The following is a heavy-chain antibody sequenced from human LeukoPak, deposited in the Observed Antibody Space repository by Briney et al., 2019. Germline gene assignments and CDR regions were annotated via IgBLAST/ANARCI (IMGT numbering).Heavy chain of an antibody. CDR2: ISGSGGSA. CDR3: AKDPIAVAGRGLDY. J-gene: IGHJ4*02. D-gene: IGHD6-19*01. Sequence: GGSLRLSCAASGFTFSSYAMSWVRQAPGKGLEWVSAISGSGGSAYDADSVKGRFTISRDNSKNTLYLQMNSLRAEDTAVYYCAKDPIAVAGRGLDYWGQGTLVTVSS. V-gene: IGHV3-23*01. CDR1: GFTFSSYA.